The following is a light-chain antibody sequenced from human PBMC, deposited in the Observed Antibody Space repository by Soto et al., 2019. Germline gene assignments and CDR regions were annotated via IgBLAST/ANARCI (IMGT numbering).Light chain of an antibody. CDR3: QQSNNWPRT. V-gene: IGKV3D-20*02. CDR2: GAS. Sequence: EIVLTQSPGTLSLSPGERATLSCRASQSVSSSYLAWYQQKPGQAPRLLIYGASNRATGIPDRFSGSGSGTEFTLTISSLQSEDFAVYYCQQSNNWPRTFGQGTKVDIK. CDR1: QSVSSSY. J-gene: IGKJ1*01.